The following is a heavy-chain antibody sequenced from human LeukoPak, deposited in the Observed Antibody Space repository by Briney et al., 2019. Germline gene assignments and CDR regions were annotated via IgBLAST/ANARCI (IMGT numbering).Heavy chain of an antibody. CDR2: MNPNSGNT. V-gene: IGHV1-8*01. D-gene: IGHD3-10*01. Sequence: GASVKVSCKASGYTFTSYDINWVRQATGQGLEWMGWMNPNSGNTGYAQKFQGRVTMTRNTSISTAYLELSSLRSEDTAVYYCASHYYGSGSYYNLLYYYYGMDVWGRGTTVTDSS. CDR1: GYTFTSYD. CDR3: ASHYYGSGSYYNLLYYYYGMDV. J-gene: IGHJ6*02.